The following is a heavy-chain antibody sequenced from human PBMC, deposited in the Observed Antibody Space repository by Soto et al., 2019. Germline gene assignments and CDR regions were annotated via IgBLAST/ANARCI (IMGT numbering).Heavy chain of an antibody. V-gene: IGHV3-23*01. CDR1: GFTFSSYA. CDR3: AKNILKGRFWSDTGYMDV. J-gene: IGHJ6*03. Sequence: PGGSLRLSCAASGFTFSSYAMSWVRQAPGKGLEWVSAISGSGGSTYYADSVKGRFTISRDNSKNTLYLQMNSLRAEDTAVYYCAKNILKGRFWSDTGYMDVWGKGTTVTVSS. D-gene: IGHD3-3*01. CDR2: ISGSGGST.